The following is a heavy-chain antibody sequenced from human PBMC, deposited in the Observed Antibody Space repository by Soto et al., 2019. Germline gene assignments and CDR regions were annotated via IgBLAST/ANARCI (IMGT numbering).Heavy chain of an antibody. J-gene: IGHJ4*02. CDR2: NYHSGTT. Sequence: PWETLSLTFAVSGVPISTYYWSWIRQPPGKGLEWIGYNYHSGTTNYNPSLKSRVTISVDTYKNQFSLRLTSVTAADMAIYYCVRGAYIGYGHAIDYWGQGTLVTVSP. CDR1: GVPISTYY. D-gene: IGHD5-12*01. CDR3: VRGAYIGYGHAIDY. V-gene: IGHV4-59*01.